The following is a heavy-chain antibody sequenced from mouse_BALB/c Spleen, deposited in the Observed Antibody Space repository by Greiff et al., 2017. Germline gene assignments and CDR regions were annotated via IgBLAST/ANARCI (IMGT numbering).Heavy chain of an antibody. D-gene: IGHD2-3*01. CDR1: GFTFSSYA. CDR2: ISSGGST. CDR3: ARGIYDGYYFDY. Sequence: EVKLVEPGGGLVKPGGSLKLSCAASGFTFSSYAMSWVRQTPEKRLEWVASISSGGSTYYPDSVKGRFTISRDNARNILYLQMSSLRSEDTAMYYCARGIYDGYYFDYWGQGTTLTVSS. J-gene: IGHJ2*01. V-gene: IGHV5-6-5*01.